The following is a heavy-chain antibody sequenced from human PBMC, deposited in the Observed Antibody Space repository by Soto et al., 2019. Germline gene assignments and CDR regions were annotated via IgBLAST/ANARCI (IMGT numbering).Heavy chain of an antibody. Sequence: EEQILESGGGLVNPGGSLSLSCAASGFLISDTAMSWVRQAPGGGLEWVSTISGSAGVAFYADSVLGRFIISRDISKNTIYLQLNTLSADDMARYYWVKHSVWSWFAPWGQGTLVTVSS. CDR2: ISGSAGVA. CDR3: VKHSVWSWFAP. CDR1: GFLISDTA. V-gene: IGHV3-23*01. D-gene: IGHD3-3*01. J-gene: IGHJ5*02.